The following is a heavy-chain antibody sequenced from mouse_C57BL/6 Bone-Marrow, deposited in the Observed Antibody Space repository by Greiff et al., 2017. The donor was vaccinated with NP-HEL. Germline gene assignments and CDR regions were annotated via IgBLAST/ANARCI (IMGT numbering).Heavy chain of an antibody. V-gene: IGHV1-74*01. D-gene: IGHD2-2*01. CDR2: IHPSDSDT. Sequence: QVQLQQPGAELVKPGASVKVSCKASGYTFTSYWMHWVKQRPGQGLEWIGRIHPSDSDTNYNQKFKGKATLTVDKSSSPAYMQRSSLTSEDAAVYYCAINHGYDGYFDVWGTGTTVTVSS. CDR3: AINHGYDGYFDV. J-gene: IGHJ1*03. CDR1: GYTFTSYW.